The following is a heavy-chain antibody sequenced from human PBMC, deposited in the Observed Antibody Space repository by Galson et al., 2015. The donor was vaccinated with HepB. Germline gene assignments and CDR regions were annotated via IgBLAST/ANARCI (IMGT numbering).Heavy chain of an antibody. CDR2: ISYDGSNK. V-gene: IGHV3-30*03. CDR3: AREGDPYDFWSGPDY. J-gene: IGHJ4*01. Sequence: SLRLSCAASGFTFSNYGMHWVRQAPGKGLEWVAVISYDGSNKYYADSVKGRFTISRDNSKNTLYLQMNSLRAEDTALYYCAREGDPYDFWSGPDYWGHGTLVTVSS. CDR1: GFTFSNYG. D-gene: IGHD3-3*01.